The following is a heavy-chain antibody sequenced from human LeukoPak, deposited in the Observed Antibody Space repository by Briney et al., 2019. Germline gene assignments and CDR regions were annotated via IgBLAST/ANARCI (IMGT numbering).Heavy chain of an antibody. D-gene: IGHD6-19*01. CDR3: ARGDSGWYLGLGFDY. CDR2: IYTSGST. J-gene: IGHJ4*02. Sequence: PSETLSLTCTVSGDSVSSGDYYWSWIRQPAGKGLEWIGRIYTSGSTNYNPSLKSRVTISLDTSKNQFSLKLNSVTAADTAVYYCARGDSGWYLGLGFDYWGQGTLVTVSS. V-gene: IGHV4-61*02. CDR1: GDSVSSGDYY.